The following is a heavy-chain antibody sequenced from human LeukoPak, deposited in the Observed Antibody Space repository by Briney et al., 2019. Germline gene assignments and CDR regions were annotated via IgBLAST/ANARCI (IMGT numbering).Heavy chain of an antibody. CDR3: ARDGDY. CDR2: IYYSGST. Sequence: SETLSLTGTVSTGTVSSGSYYWRGIRQPPGKGLEWIGYIYYSGSTNYNPSLKSRVTISADTSKNQFSLKLSSVTAADTAVYYCARDGDYWGQGTLVTVSS. CDR1: TGTVSSGSYY. V-gene: IGHV4-61*01. J-gene: IGHJ4*02.